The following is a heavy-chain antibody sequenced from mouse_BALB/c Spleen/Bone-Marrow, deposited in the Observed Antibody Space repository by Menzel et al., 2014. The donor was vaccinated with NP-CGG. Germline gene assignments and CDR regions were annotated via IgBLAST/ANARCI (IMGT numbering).Heavy chain of an antibody. J-gene: IGHJ2*01. D-gene: IGHD1-1*01. CDR1: RYTFTSYV. V-gene: IGHV1-14*01. CDR2: MNPFNDGT. CDR3: AREVVATDYFDY. Sequence: VQLQQSGPELVKPGASVKMSCKASRYTFTSYVLHWVRQKPGQGLEWIGFMNPFNDGTKYNEKFKGMATLTSDKSSSTAYMELSSLTSEDSAVYYCAREVVATDYFDYWGQGTTLTISS.